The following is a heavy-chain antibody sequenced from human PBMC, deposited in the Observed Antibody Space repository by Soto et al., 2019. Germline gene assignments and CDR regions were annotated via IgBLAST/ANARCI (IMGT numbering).Heavy chain of an antibody. D-gene: IGHD1-26*01. CDR3: AKSTGGAPRPFAY. CDR2: ISGGGASA. V-gene: IGHV3-23*01. CDR1: GFTFSSYA. J-gene: IGHJ4*02. Sequence: EVQLLESGGGLVQPGESLRLSCAASGFTFSSYALNWVRQAPGKGLVWVSGISGGGASAYYADSVKGRFTISRDTSKSTLYLQMNSLRADDTAIYYSAKSTGGAPRPFAYWGQGTLVSVSS.